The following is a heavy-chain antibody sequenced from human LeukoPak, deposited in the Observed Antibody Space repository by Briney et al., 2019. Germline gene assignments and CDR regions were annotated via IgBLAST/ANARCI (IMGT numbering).Heavy chain of an antibody. Sequence: GRSLRLSCAASGFTFSSYAMHWVRQAPGKGLEWVAVISYDGSNKYYADSVKGRFTISRDNSKNTLYLQMNSLRAEDTAVYYCAKDYPPYYDFWSGYSDPDIYYYYYMDVWGKGTTVTVSS. J-gene: IGHJ6*03. CDR1: GFTFSSYA. D-gene: IGHD3-3*01. V-gene: IGHV3-30-3*01. CDR2: ISYDGSNK. CDR3: AKDYPPYYDFWSGYSDPDIYYYYYMDV.